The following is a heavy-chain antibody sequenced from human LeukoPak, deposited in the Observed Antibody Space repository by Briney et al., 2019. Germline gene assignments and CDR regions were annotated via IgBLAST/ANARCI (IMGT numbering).Heavy chain of an antibody. Sequence: GGSLRLFCAACGFTFENAWMIWVRRAPGKGGEWVDRIRSKAGGGTGDYAASVKDRFTISRDDSKNMVYLQMNRLKTEDTAMYYCWDAATDANWDYWGQGTLVTVSS. V-gene: IGHV3-15*01. CDR3: WDAATDANWDY. CDR2: IRSKAGGGTG. CDR1: GFTFENAW. J-gene: IGHJ4*02. D-gene: IGHD5-18*01.